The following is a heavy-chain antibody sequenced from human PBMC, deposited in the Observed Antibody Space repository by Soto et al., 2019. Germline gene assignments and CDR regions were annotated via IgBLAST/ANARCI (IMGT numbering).Heavy chain of an antibody. CDR1: GYTFTGYY. Sequence: ASVKVSCKTSGYTFTGYYMHWVRQAPGQGLEWMGWINPNSGGTNYAQKFQGWVTMTRDTSISTAYMELSRLRSDDTAVYYCARGPYYYDSSGSSGDFAYWGQGTLVTVSS. J-gene: IGHJ4*02. D-gene: IGHD3-22*01. V-gene: IGHV1-2*04. CDR2: INPNSGGT. CDR3: ARGPYYYDSSGSSGDFAY.